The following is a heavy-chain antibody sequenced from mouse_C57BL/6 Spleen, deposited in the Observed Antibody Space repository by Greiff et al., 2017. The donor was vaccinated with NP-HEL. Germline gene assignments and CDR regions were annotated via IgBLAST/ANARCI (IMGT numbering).Heavy chain of an antibody. CDR3: ARDKGIYDGYSFDY. V-gene: IGHV5-16*01. J-gene: IGHJ2*01. Sequence: DVHLVESEGGLVQPGSSMKLSCTASGFTFSDYYMAWVRQVPEKGLEWVANINYDGSSTYYLDSLKSRFIISRDNAKNILYLQMSSLKSEDTATYYCARDKGIYDGYSFDYWGQGTTLTVSS. CDR2: INYDGSST. D-gene: IGHD2-3*01. CDR1: GFTFSDYY.